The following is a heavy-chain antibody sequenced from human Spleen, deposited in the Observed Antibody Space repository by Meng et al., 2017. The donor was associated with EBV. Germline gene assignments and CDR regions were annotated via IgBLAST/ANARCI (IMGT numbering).Heavy chain of an antibody. Sequence: ELKWVEAGGGVVQPGGSLRLSCAASGFPFDDYTMHWVRQPPGKGLEWISLITWDGGSTFYADSVEGRFTVSRDNSKASLYLEMNSLRTEDTALFYCAVTTDSSGYYRFDSWGQGTLVTVSS. J-gene: IGHJ4*02. CDR1: GFPFDDYT. CDR2: ITWDGGST. D-gene: IGHD3-22*01. V-gene: IGHV3-43*01. CDR3: AVTTDSSGYYRFDS.